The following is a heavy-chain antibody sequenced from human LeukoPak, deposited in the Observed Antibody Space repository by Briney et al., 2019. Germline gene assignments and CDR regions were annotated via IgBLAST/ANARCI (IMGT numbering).Heavy chain of an antibody. CDR1: GDSVSSNSVT. CDR3: ARDQSWTTGFDV. J-gene: IGHJ3*01. V-gene: IGHV6-1*01. D-gene: IGHD2-8*02. Sequence: SQTLSLTCAISGDSVSSNSVTWSWIRQSPSRGLEWLGRTYYYRSEWYNNYAISVKSRIIINPDTFKNQFSLQLKSMTPEDTAVYYCARDQSWTTGFDVWGQGTIVTVSS. CDR2: TYYYRSEWYN.